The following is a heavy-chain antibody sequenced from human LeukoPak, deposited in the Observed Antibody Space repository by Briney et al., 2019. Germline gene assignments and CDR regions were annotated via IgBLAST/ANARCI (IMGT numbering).Heavy chain of an antibody. CDR1: GLTFSSYA. CDR2: ISGSGGNT. Sequence: GGSLRLSCAASGLTFSSYAMNWVRQAPGKGLEWVSGISGSGGNTYYADSVKGRFTISRDNSKNTLYVQMNSLRAEDTAVYYCAKEGACSGGRGSNLGYYYMDVWGKGTTVTVSS. V-gene: IGHV3-23*01. CDR3: AKEGACSGGRGSNLGYYYMDV. J-gene: IGHJ6*03. D-gene: IGHD2-15*01.